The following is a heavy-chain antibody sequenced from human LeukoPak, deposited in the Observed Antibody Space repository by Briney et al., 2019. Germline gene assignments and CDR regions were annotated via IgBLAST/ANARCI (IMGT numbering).Heavy chain of an antibody. CDR2: IRYDGSNK. CDR1: GFTFSSYG. Sequence: PGGSLRLSCAASGFTFSSYGMHWVRQAPGRGLEWVAFIRYDGSNKYYADSVKGRFTISRDNSKNTLYLQMNSLRAEDTAVYYCAKEFGQWLAPESHFDYWGQGTLVTVSS. V-gene: IGHV3-30*02. CDR3: AKEFGQWLAPESHFDY. D-gene: IGHD6-19*01. J-gene: IGHJ4*02.